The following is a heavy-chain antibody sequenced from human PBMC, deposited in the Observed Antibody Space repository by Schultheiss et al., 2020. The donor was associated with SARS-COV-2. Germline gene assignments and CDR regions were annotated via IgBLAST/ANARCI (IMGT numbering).Heavy chain of an antibody. V-gene: IGHV4-59*01. Sequence: GSLRLSCTVSGGSISSYYWSWIRQPPGKGLEWIGYIYYSGSTNYNPSLKSRVTISVDTSKNQFSLKLSSVTAADTAVYYCARDPGRDGYTFDYWGQGTLVTVSS. CDR2: IYYSGST. CDR1: GGSISSYY. D-gene: IGHD5-24*01. J-gene: IGHJ4*02. CDR3: ARDPGRDGYTFDY.